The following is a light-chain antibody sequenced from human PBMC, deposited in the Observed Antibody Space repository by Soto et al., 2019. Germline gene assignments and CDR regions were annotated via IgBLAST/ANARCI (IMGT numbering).Light chain of an antibody. Sequence: LTQPASVSESPGQSITISCTGTSSDVGFSNYVFWYQQHPGKAPKLIISDVSNRPSGVSNRFSGSKSGNTASLTISGLQAEDEADYYCSSYTSSSTDVFGTGTKVTVL. J-gene: IGLJ1*01. CDR3: SSYTSSSTDV. CDR2: DVS. CDR1: SSDVGFSNY. V-gene: IGLV2-14*01.